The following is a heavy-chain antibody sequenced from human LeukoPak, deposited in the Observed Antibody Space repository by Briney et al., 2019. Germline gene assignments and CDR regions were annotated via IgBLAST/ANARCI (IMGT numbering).Heavy chain of an antibody. CDR1: GFTVSSNH. D-gene: IGHD6-13*01. V-gene: IGHV3-66*01. Sequence: GALLLSCASSGFTVSSNHMSWVRHAPGKRLEWVSVIYSGGSTYYADSVKGRFTISRDNSKNTLYLQMNSLRAEDTAVYYCARDRDPYSSSWYYAFDIWGQGTMVTVSS. CDR3: ARDRDPYSSSWYYAFDI. J-gene: IGHJ3*02. CDR2: IYSGGST.